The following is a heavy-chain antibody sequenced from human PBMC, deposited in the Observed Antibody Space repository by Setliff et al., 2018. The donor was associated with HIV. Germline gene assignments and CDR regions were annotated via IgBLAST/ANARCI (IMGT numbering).Heavy chain of an antibody. Sequence: LRLSCTASGFTFSDYYMSWIRQSPGKGLEWISYISSSGTTIYYADSVKGRFTISRDNAKNSLYLEMNSLRAEETAVDYCARDLRSSHGSPNYFDYWGRGALVTVSS. CDR2: ISSSGTTI. D-gene: IGHD2-15*01. V-gene: IGHV3-11*04. CDR1: GFTFSDYY. J-gene: IGHJ4*02. CDR3: ARDLRSSHGSPNYFDY.